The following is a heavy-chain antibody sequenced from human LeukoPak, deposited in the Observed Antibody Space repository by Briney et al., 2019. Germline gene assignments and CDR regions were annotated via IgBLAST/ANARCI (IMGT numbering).Heavy chain of an antibody. Sequence: ASVKVSCKVSGYTLTELSMHWVRQAPGKGLEWMGGFDPEDGETIYAQKFQGRVTMTEDTSTDTAYMELSSLRSEGTAVYYCATDQRIAVAGTELRYWGQGTLVTVSS. CDR3: ATDQRIAVAGTELRY. CDR2: FDPEDGET. V-gene: IGHV1-24*01. J-gene: IGHJ4*02. D-gene: IGHD6-19*01. CDR1: GYTLTELS.